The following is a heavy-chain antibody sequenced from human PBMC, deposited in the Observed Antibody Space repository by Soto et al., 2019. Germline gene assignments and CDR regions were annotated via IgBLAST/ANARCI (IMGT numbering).Heavy chain of an antibody. J-gene: IGHJ6*02. CDR1: GFSLTTSGVG. Sequence: QITLKESGPTLVKPAQTLTLTCTFAGFSLTTSGVGVGWIRQPPGKALEWLALIYWNDDKRYSPSLKSRLTITKDTSTNQVVLTMTNMDPVDTATYYCAHSVRLCGVVIRGMDVWGQGTKVTVSS. CDR2: IYWNDDK. CDR3: AHSVRLCGVVIRGMDV. V-gene: IGHV2-5*01. D-gene: IGHD3-3*01.